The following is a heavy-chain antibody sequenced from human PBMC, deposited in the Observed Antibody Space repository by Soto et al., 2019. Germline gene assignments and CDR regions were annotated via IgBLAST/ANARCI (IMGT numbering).Heavy chain of an antibody. CDR3: AWTKYSSGPGYYFDY. D-gene: IGHD6-25*01. V-gene: IGHV1-18*01. CDR1: GYTFTSYG. CDR2: ISAYNGNT. Sequence: GASVKVSWKASGYTFTSYGISWVRQAPGQGLEWMGWISAYNGNTNYAQKLQGRVTMTTDTSTSTAYMELRSLRSDDTAVYYCAWTKYSSGPGYYFDYWAQGNLVTVSS. J-gene: IGHJ4*02.